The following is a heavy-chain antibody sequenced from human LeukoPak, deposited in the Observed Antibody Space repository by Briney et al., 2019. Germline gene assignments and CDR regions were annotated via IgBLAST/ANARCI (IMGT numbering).Heavy chain of an antibody. J-gene: IGHJ6*02. CDR1: GFTFDDYA. V-gene: IGHV3-9*01. CDR3: AKDIAGYRYYYYGMDV. D-gene: IGHD3-9*01. CDR2: ISWNSGSI. Sequence: AGGSLRLSCAASGFTFDDYAMHWVRQAPGKGLEWVSGISWNSGSIGYADSVKGRFTISRDNAKNSLYLQMNSLRAEDTALYYCAKDIAGYRYYYYGMDVWGQGTTVTVSS.